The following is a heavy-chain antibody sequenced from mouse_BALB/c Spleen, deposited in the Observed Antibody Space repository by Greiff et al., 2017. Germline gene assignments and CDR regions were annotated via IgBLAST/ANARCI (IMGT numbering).Heavy chain of an antibody. CDR1: GYSFTSYW. J-gene: IGHJ2*01. CDR3: TRDYGSSLDY. Sequence: VQLQQSGTVLARPGASVKMSCKASGYSFTSYWMHWVKQRPGQGLEWIGAIYPGNSDTSYNQKFKGKAKLTAVTSASTAYMELSSLTNEDSAVYYCTRDYGSSLDYWGQGTTLTVSS. V-gene: IGHV1-5*01. CDR2: IYPGNSDT. D-gene: IGHD1-1*01.